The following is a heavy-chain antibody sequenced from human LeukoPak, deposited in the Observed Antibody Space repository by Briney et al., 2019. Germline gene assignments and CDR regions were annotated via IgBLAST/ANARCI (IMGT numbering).Heavy chain of an antibody. CDR3: ARVKTKNAFDI. V-gene: IGHV4-34*01. CDR2: INHSGST. Sequence: SETLSLTCAVYGGSFSGYYWNWIRQPPGKGLEWIGEINHSGSTNYNPSLKSRVTISVDTSKNQFSQKLSSVTAADTAVYYCARVKTKNAFDIWGQGTMVTVSS. CDR1: GGSFSGYY. J-gene: IGHJ3*02.